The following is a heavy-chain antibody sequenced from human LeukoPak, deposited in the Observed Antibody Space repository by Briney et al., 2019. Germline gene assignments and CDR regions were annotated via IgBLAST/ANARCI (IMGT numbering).Heavy chain of an antibody. Sequence: SETLSLTCAVYDGSFSGYYWSWIRQSPGKGLEWIGYIYCSGSTNYNPSLKSRVTISEDTSKNQFSLRLSSVTAAATAVYYCAREGDNYGNWFDPWGQGTLVTVSS. D-gene: IGHD5-18*01. J-gene: IGHJ5*02. CDR1: DGSFSGYY. CDR2: IYCSGST. V-gene: IGHV4-59*01. CDR3: AREGDNYGNWFDP.